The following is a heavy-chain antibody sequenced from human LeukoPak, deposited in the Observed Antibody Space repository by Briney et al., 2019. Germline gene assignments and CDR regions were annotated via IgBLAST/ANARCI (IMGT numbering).Heavy chain of an antibody. CDR3: AKGNPGYNTGYYYHFFDY. CDR1: GFTFNTYA. V-gene: IGHV3-23*01. D-gene: IGHD2-8*02. J-gene: IGHJ4*01. CDR2: IGGGGGT. Sequence: GGSLRLSCAASGFTFNTYAMSWVRQAPGKGLEWVSSIGGGGGTYYADSLKGRFTISRDNSTNTLYLQMNSLRAEDTAVFYCAKGNPGYNTGYYYHFFDYCGHGTLVTASS.